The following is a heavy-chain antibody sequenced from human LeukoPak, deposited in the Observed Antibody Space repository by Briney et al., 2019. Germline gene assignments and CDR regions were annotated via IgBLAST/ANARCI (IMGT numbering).Heavy chain of an antibody. Sequence: SETLSLTCTVSGGSISGGEYHWSWIRPPPGKGLEWIGYIYNSGSTYYNPSLESRVTISEDTSNNQFSLKVNSVTAADTAVYYCASYRVGEGGRGYWGQGTLVTVSS. CDR3: ASYRVGEGGRGY. CDR2: IYNSGST. J-gene: IGHJ4*02. CDR1: GGSISGGEYH. D-gene: IGHD2-15*01. V-gene: IGHV4-30-4*01.